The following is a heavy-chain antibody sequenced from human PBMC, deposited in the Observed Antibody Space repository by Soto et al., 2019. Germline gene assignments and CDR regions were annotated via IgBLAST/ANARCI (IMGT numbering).Heavy chain of an antibody. D-gene: IGHD4-17*01. CDR1: GDSVSSNSAA. CDR3: ARGYGDFSRYYYGMDV. CDR2: TYYRSKWYN. V-gene: IGHV6-1*01. Sequence: SQTLSLTCAISGDSVSSNSAAWNWIRQSPSRGLEWLGRTYYRSKWYNDYAVSVKSRITINPDTSKNQFPLRLNSVTPEDTAVYYCARGYGDFSRYYYGMDVWGQGTTVTVSS. J-gene: IGHJ6*02.